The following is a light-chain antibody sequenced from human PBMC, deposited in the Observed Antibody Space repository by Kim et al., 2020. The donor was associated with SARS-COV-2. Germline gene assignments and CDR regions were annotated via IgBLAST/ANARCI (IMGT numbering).Light chain of an antibody. CDR1: QDIANS. V-gene: IGKV1-27*01. J-gene: IGKJ1*01. Sequence: SASVGDRVTITFRASQDIANSLAWYQQKPGTVPKLLIYAASTLQSGVPSRFSGSGSGTEFTLSIGSLQTEDVATYYCQKYNTAPWTFGPGTKVDI. CDR2: AAS. CDR3: QKYNTAPWT.